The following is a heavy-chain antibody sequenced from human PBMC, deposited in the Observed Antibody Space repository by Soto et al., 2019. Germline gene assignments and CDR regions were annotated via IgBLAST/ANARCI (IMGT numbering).Heavy chain of an antibody. J-gene: IGHJ6*03. CDR3: ARLWGSTSRRVGYYYYMDV. D-gene: IGHD3-16*01. CDR2: INHSGST. Sequence: SETLSLTCAVYGGSFSGYYWSWIRQPPGKGLEWIGEINHSGSTNYNPSLKSRVTISVDTSKNQFSLKLSSVTAADTAVYYCARLWGSTSRRVGYYYYMDVWGKGTTVTV. V-gene: IGHV4-34*01. CDR1: GGSFSGYY.